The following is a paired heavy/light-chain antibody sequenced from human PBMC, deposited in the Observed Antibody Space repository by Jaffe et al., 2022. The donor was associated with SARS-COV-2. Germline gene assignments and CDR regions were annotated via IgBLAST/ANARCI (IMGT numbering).Light chain of an antibody. V-gene: IGKV2-24*01. CDR2: KIS. Sequence: DIVMTQTPLSSPVTLGQPASISCRSSQSLVHSDGNTYLSWLQQRPGQPPRLLIYKISNRFSGVPDRFSGSGAGTDFTLEISRVEAEDVGVYYCMQATQFPYTFGQGTKLEIK. CDR1: QSLVHSDGNTY. CDR3: MQATQFPYT. J-gene: IGKJ2*01.
Heavy chain of an antibody. CDR1: GFTFGDYA. J-gene: IGHJ5*02. D-gene: IGHD6-13*01. CDR2: IRSKAYGGTI. V-gene: IGHV3-49*05. Sequence: EVQLVESGGGLVKPGRSLRLSCTASGFTFGDYAMSWFRQAPGKGLEWVGFIRSKAYGGTIEYAASVRGRFTISRDDSKSIAYLQMNSLKTEDTAVYYCTRLWSAAGNEDWFDPWGQGTLVTVSS. CDR3: TRLWSAAGNEDWFDP.